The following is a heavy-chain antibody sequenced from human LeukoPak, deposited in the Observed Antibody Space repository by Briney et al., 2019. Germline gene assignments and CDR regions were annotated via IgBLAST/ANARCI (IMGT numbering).Heavy chain of an antibody. CDR2: IYYSGST. D-gene: IGHD1-26*01. CDR3: AKHEYSGSYYGLSWFDP. J-gene: IGHJ5*02. V-gene: IGHV4-39*01. CDR1: GGSISSSGYY. Sequence: PSETLSLTCTVSGGSISSSGYYWGWIRQPPGKGLEWIASIYYSGSTYYNPSLKSRVTISVDTSKNQLSLKLSSLTAADTAVYYCAKHEYSGSYYGLSWFDPWGQGTLVTVSS.